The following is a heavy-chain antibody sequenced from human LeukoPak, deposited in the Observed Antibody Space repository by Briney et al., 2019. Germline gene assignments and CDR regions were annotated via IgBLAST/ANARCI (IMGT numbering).Heavy chain of an antibody. CDR3: ARAYGGNAYYFDY. CDR2: ISNDGTST. J-gene: IGHJ4*02. V-gene: IGHV3-74*01. D-gene: IGHD4-23*01. CDR1: GVTFSSHS. Sequence: GGSLRLSCAASGVTFSSHSMHWVRQAPGKGLVWVSGISNDGTSTTYADSVKGRFTISRDNAKNSLYLQMNSLRAEDTAVYYCARAYGGNAYYFDYWGQGTLVTVSS.